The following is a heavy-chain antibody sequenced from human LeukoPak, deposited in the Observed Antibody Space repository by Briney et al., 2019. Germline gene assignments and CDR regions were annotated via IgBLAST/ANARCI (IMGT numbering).Heavy chain of an antibody. CDR2: MYYSGST. J-gene: IGHJ4*02. CDR3: AGRPPSYTTSWYN. V-gene: IGHV4-39*01. CDR1: GGSITSTNYF. Sequence: SETLSLTCTVSGGSITSTNYFWVWIRQPPGKGLEWIGSMYYSGSTYYNPPLKSRVTISADTSKSQFSLKLTSVTAADTAVYYCAGRPPSYTTSWYNWGQGTLVTVSS. D-gene: IGHD6-13*01.